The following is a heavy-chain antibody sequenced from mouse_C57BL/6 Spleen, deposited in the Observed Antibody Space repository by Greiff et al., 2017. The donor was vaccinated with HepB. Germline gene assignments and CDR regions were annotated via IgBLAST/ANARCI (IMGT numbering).Heavy chain of an antibody. CDR2: IWRGGST. CDR1: GFSLTSYG. J-gene: IGHJ4*01. Sequence: QVQLQQSGPGLVQPSQSLSITCTVSGFSLTSYGVHWVRQSPGKGLEWLGVIWRGGSTDYNAAFMSRLSITKDNSKSQVFFKMNSLQADDTAIYYGAKNRDYDGYYAMDYWGQGTSVTVSS. V-gene: IGHV2-5*01. CDR3: AKNRDYDGYYAMDY. D-gene: IGHD2-4*01.